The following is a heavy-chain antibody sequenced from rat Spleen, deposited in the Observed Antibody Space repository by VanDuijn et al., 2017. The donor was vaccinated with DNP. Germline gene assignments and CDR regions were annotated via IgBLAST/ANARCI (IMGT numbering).Heavy chain of an antibody. CDR1: GYSITSNY. CDR3: TKGPNYGGCSDYFDY. CDR2: INYSGAT. D-gene: IGHD1-11*01. V-gene: IGHV3-1*01. J-gene: IGHJ2*01. Sequence: EVQLQESGPGLVKPSLSLSLTCSVTGYSITSNYWAWIRKFPGNKMEWMGYINYSGATAYNPSLRSRISITRDTSKNQFFLQLNSVTTEDTAIYFCTKGPNYGGCSDYFDYWGQGVMVTVSS.